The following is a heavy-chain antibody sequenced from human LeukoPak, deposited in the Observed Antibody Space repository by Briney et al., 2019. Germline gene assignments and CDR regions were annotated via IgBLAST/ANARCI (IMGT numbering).Heavy chain of an antibody. CDR3: ARDQGGTTAHGLDV. V-gene: IGHV1-18*01. J-gene: IGHJ6*02. CDR2: ISPYNGNT. D-gene: IGHD1-1*01. CDR1: GYTFTKHG. Sequence: ASVKVSCKASGYTFTKHGINWVRQAPGQGLEWMGWISPYNGNTNYAQKFQGRLNMTTDTSTSTAHMELRSLTSEDTAVYYCARDQGGTTAHGLDVWGQGTTATVSS.